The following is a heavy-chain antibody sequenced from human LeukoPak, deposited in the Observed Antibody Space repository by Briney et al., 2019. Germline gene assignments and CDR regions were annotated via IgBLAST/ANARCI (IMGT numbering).Heavy chain of an antibody. Sequence: ASVKVSCKASGYTFSGYYMHWVRQAPGQGLEWMGWINPNSGGTNYAQKFQGRVTMTRDTSISTAYMELSRLRSDGTAVYYCARVAYSSSWYYYYYMDVWGKGTTVTISS. J-gene: IGHJ6*03. CDR3: ARVAYSSSWYYYYYMDV. CDR1: GYTFSGYY. V-gene: IGHV1-2*02. CDR2: INPNSGGT. D-gene: IGHD6-13*01.